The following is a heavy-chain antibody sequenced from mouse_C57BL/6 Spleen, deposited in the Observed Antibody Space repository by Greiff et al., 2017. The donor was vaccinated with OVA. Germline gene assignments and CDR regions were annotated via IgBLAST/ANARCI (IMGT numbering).Heavy chain of an antibody. Sequence: EVQLQQSGAELVRPGASVKLSCTASGFNIKDDYMHWVKQRPEQGLEWIGWIDPENGDTEYASKFQGKATITADTSSNTAYLQLSSLTSEDTAVYYCTTTVVAQSYYFDYWGQGTTLTVSS. CDR2: IDPENGDT. V-gene: IGHV14-4*01. J-gene: IGHJ2*01. CDR3: TTTVVAQSYYFDY. CDR1: GFNIKDDY. D-gene: IGHD1-1*01.